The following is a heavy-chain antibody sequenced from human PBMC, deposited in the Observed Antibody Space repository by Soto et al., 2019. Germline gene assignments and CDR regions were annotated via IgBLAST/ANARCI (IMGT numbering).Heavy chain of an antibody. D-gene: IGHD3-10*01. CDR3: ARPIQAAYGSGSDYYYYMDV. V-gene: IGHV4-59*08. CDR1: GGSISSYY. Sequence: SETLSLTCTVSGGSISSYYWSWIRQPPGKGLEWIGYIYYSGSTNYNPSLKSRVTISVDTSKNQFSLKLSSVTAADTAVYYCARPIQAAYGSGSDYYYYMDVWGKGTTVTVSS. CDR2: IYYSGST. J-gene: IGHJ6*03.